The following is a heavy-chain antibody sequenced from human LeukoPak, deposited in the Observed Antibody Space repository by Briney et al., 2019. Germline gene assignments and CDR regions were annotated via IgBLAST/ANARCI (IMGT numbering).Heavy chain of an antibody. V-gene: IGHV3-66*01. CDR1: GFTVSSNY. J-gene: IGHJ4*02. CDR3: AKDPSATVTPNYFDY. Sequence: GGSLSPSCAASGFTVSSNYMSWVRQAPGKGLEWVSVIYSGGSTNYADSVKSRFTISRDNSKNTLFLQMGGLRTEDTAVYYCAKDPSATVTPNYFDYGGQGTLVTVSS. D-gene: IGHD4-11*01. CDR2: IYSGGST.